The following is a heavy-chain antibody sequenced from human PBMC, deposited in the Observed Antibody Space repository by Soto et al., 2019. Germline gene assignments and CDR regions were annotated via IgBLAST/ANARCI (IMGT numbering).Heavy chain of an antibody. CDR1: GYSFTSYW. CDR2: IYPGDSDT. Sequence: PGESLKISCKGSGYSFTSYWIGWVRQMPGKGLEWMGIIYPGDSDTRYSPSFQGQVTISADKSISTAYLQWSSLKASDTAMYYCATHTPGIAAAGTPDAFDIWGQGTMVTVSS. D-gene: IGHD6-13*01. J-gene: IGHJ3*02. CDR3: ATHTPGIAAAGTPDAFDI. V-gene: IGHV5-51*01.